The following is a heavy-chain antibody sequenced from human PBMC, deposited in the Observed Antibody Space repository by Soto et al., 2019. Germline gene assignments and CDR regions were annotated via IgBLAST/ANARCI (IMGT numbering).Heavy chain of an antibody. CDR1: GFTFGSYS. CDR2: ISGSGGST. J-gene: IGHJ3*02. D-gene: IGHD1-1*01. V-gene: IGHV3-23*01. CDR3: AKDWTSI. Sequence: EVQLLESGGGLVKAGGSLKISCVASGFTFGSYSMAWLRQAPGKGPEWVSTISGSGGSTYYIDSVQGRFTISRANSRNTLDMQMNILRGEGTAVYYCAKDWTSIWGQGTMVIVSS.